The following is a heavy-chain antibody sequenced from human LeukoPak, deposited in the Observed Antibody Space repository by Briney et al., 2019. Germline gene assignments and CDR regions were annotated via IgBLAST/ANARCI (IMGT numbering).Heavy chain of an antibody. V-gene: IGHV1-69*04. CDR1: GGTFSNYA. D-gene: IGHD5-18*01. J-gene: IGHJ3*02. CDR2: IIPILGIA. CDR3: AEDTAMANDAFDI. Sequence: ASVKVSCKASGGTFSNYAISWVRQAPGQGLEWMGRIIPILGIANYAQKFQGRVTITADKSTSTAYMELSSLRSEDTAVYYCAEDTAMANDAFDIWGQGTMVTVSS.